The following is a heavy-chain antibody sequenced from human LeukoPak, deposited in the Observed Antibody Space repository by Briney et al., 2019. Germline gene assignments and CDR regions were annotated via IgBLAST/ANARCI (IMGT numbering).Heavy chain of an antibody. Sequence: SDTLSLTCTVSGGSISSYYWSWIRQPPGKGLEWIGYIYYSGSTYYNPSLKSRVTISVDKSKNQFSLKLSSVTAADTAVYYCARRGPYSRWCFYYWGQGTLVTVSS. J-gene: IGHJ4*02. D-gene: IGHD2-8*02. CDR3: ARRGPYSRWCFYY. CDR2: IYYSGST. CDR1: GGSISSYY. V-gene: IGHV4-59*07.